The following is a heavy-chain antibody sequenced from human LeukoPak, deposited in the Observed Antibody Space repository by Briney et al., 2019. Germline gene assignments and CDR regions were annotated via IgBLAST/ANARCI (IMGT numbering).Heavy chain of an antibody. CDR3: AGVGATGLDY. CDR1: GFTFSSYG. Sequence: GGSLRLSCAPSGFTFSSYGMHWVRQAPGKGLEWVSYISSSSSTIYYADSVKGRFTISRDNAKNSLYLQMNSLRAEDTAVYYCAGVGATGLDYWGQGTLVTVSS. CDR2: ISSSSSTI. D-gene: IGHD1-26*01. J-gene: IGHJ4*02. V-gene: IGHV3-48*04.